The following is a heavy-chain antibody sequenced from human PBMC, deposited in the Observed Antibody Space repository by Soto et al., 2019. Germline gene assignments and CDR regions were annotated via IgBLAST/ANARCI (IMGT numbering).Heavy chain of an antibody. J-gene: IGHJ6*02. Sequence: SETLSLTCSLSGASITSTTYFWAWIRQPPGKGLEWVGSIYYSGKTHYNPSLKSRATISVDRSRNQFSLQVSSVTAADTAVYYCARSPRIAVAGTPSYYYYGMDVWGQGTTVTVSS. CDR1: GASITSTTYF. V-gene: IGHV4-39*01. CDR3: ARSPRIAVAGTPSYYYYGMDV. D-gene: IGHD6-19*01. CDR2: IYYSGKT.